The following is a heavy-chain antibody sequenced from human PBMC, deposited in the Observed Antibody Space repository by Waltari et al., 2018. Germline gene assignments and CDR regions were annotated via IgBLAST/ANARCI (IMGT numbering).Heavy chain of an antibody. J-gene: IGHJ5*02. CDR3: ARGDSYTP. V-gene: IGHV5-10-1*03. Sequence: EVQLVQSGAEAQKPAESLRICCNAAGDSFTSYWINGVRQMPGKGLEWMGMIDPSDSYTNYSPSFQGHVTISADKSISTVYLQWSSLKASDTAMYYCARGDSYTPWGGGTLVTVSS. D-gene: IGHD2-21*02. CDR2: IDPSDSYT. CDR1: GDSFTSYW.